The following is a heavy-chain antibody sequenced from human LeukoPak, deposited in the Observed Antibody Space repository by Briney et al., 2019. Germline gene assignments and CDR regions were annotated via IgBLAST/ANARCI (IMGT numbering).Heavy chain of an antibody. CDR3: ARDSYGGNWSLGY. D-gene: IGHD2-21*01. J-gene: IGHJ4*02. CDR2: VNPNTGGT. V-gene: IGHV1-2*02. CDR1: GFTFTGYY. Sequence: ASVKVSCKAPGFTFTGYYFHWVRQAPGQGLEWMGWVNPNTGGTKYAQMFQGRVTMTRDTSISTAYMELSRLTSDDTAVYYCARDSYGGNWSLGYWGQGTLVTVSS.